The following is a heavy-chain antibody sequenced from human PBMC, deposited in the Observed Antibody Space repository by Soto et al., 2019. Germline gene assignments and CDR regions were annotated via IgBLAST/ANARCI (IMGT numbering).Heavy chain of an antibody. J-gene: IGHJ5*02. CDR3: ARGVGSGTYYNQYNWFDP. V-gene: IGHV1-18*01. CDR2: INTYNGNT. D-gene: IGHD3-10*01. CDR1: GYTFTNYG. Sequence: GASVKVSCKASGYTFTNYGISWVRQAPGQGLEWMGGINTYNGNTNHAQKLQGRVTMTTDTSTSTAYMELRSLRSDDTAVYYCARGVGSGTYYNQYNWFDPWGQGTLVTVS.